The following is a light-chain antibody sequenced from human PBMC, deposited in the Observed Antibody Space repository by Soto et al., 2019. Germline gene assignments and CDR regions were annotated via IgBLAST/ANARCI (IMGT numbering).Light chain of an antibody. Sequence: QSALTQPASLSGSPGQSITISCTGTSSDIGSSNYVSWYQQHPGKAPKLMIFDVSYRPSGISDRFSGSKSGNTASLTISGPQPEDEANYYCSSYGASSTLFGGGTKVTVL. CDR2: DVS. V-gene: IGLV2-14*03. CDR3: SSYGASSTL. J-gene: IGLJ3*02. CDR1: SSDIGSSNY.